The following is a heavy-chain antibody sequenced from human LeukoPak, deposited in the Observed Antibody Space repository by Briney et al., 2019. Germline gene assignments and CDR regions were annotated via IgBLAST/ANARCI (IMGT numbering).Heavy chain of an antibody. D-gene: IGHD5-12*01. J-gene: IGHJ4*02. CDR3: ARSGEYSGYDGYFDY. CDR2: ISAYNGNT. V-gene: IGHV1-18*01. CDR1: GYTFTSYG. Sequence: ASVKVSCKASGYTFTSYGISWVGQAPGQGLEWMGWISAYNGNTNYAQKLQGRVTMTTDTSTSTAYMELRSLRSDDTAVYYCARSGEYSGYDGYFDYWGQGTLVTVSS.